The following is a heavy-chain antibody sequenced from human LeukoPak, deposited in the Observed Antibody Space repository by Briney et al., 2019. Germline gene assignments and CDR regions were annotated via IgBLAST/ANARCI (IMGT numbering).Heavy chain of an antibody. Sequence: ASVKVSCKASGYTFTSYYMHWVRQAPGQGLEWMGIINPNSGGTNYAQKFQGRVTMTRDTSISTAYMELSRLRSDDTAVYYCARESLEMATIGYWGQGTLVTVSS. CDR3: ARESLEMATIGY. D-gene: IGHD5-24*01. J-gene: IGHJ4*02. CDR1: GYTFTSYY. CDR2: INPNSGGT. V-gene: IGHV1-2*02.